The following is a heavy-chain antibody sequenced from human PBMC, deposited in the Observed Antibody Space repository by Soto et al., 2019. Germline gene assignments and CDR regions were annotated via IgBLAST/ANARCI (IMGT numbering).Heavy chain of an antibody. J-gene: IGHJ4*02. CDR3: AGQVDTTYTYNY. V-gene: IGHV4-4*02. D-gene: IGHD5-18*01. CDR1: GGSISSNNW. Sequence: QVQLQESGPGLVKPSGTLSLTCAVSGGSISSNNWWSWVRQPPGKGLEWIGEIYHSGSTNYNPSLKGRVTMSVDKSQSQFSLTLGSLTAADTAVYYCAGQVDTTYTYNYWGQGTLVTVSS. CDR2: IYHSGST.